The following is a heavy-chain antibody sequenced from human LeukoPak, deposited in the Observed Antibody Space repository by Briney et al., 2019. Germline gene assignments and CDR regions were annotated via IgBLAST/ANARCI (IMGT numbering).Heavy chain of an antibody. J-gene: IGHJ6*03. Sequence: SETLSLTCTVSGGSISSSSYYWGWIRQPPGKGLEWIGSIYYSGSTYYNPSLKSRVTISVDTSKNQFSLKLSSVTAADTAVYYCARDEGSWGYYSYNYMDVWGKGTTVTVSS. CDR3: ARDEGSWGYYSYNYMDV. CDR2: IYYSGST. CDR1: GGSISSSSYY. V-gene: IGHV4-39*02. D-gene: IGHD6-13*01.